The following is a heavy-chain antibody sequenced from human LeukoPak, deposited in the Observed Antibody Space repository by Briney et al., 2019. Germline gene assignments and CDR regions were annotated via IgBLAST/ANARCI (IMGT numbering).Heavy chain of an antibody. CDR2: INPSGGST. CDR1: GYTFTSYY. V-gene: IGHV1-46*01. Sequence: GSVKVSCKASGYTFTSYYMHWVRQAPGQGLEWMGIINPSGGSTSYAQKFQGRVTMTRDTSTSTVYMELSSLRSEDTAVYYCASVLGSGGSLDYFDYWGQGTLVTVSS. J-gene: IGHJ4*02. D-gene: IGHD2-15*01. CDR3: ASVLGSGGSLDYFDY.